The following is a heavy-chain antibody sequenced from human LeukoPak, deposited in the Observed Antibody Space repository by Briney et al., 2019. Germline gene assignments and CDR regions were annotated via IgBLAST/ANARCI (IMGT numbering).Heavy chain of an antibody. Sequence: PGRSLRLSCAASGFTFSSYAMHWVRQAPGKGLEWVAVISYDGSNKYYADSVKGRFTISRDNSKNTLYLQMNSLRAEDTAVYYCARELLRPDSSGAFDYWGQGTLVTVSS. CDR3: ARELLRPDSSGAFDY. CDR1: GFTFSSYA. J-gene: IGHJ4*02. V-gene: IGHV3-30-3*01. CDR2: ISYDGSNK. D-gene: IGHD3-22*01.